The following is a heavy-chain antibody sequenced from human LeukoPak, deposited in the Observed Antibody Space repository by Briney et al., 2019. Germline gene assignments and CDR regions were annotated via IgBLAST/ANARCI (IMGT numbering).Heavy chain of an antibody. CDR1: GYTFTGYY. CDR2: INPNSGGT. CDR3: ARDIPYDILTGYSALLNYGMDV. V-gene: IGHV1-2*02. J-gene: IGHJ6*02. D-gene: IGHD3-9*01. Sequence: ASVKVSCKASGYTFTGYYMHWVRQAPGQGLEWMGWINPNSGGTNYAQKLQGRVTMTTDTSTSTAYMELRSLRSDDTAVYYCARDIPYDILTGYSALLNYGMDVWGXGXXXTVSS.